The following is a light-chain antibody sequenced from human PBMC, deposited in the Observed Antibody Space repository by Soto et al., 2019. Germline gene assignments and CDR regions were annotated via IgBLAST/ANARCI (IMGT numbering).Light chain of an antibody. J-gene: IGKJ1*01. CDR1: QTISSW. Sequence: DIQMTQSSSTLSGSVGDRVTITCRASQTISSWLAWYQQKPGKAPKLLIYKASTLKSGVPSRFSGSGSGTEFTLTISSLQPDDFATYYCQHYNSYSEEFGQGTKVDIK. CDR2: KAS. CDR3: QHYNSYSEE. V-gene: IGKV1-5*03.